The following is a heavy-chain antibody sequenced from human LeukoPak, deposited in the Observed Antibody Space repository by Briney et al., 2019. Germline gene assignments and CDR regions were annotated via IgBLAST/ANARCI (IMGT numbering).Heavy chain of an antibody. D-gene: IGHD2-2*01. CDR2: INAGNGNI. CDR1: GYTFRNCG. Sequence: ASVKVSCKASGYTFRNCGVHWVRQAPGQRLEWMGWINAGNGNIKYSQKFQGRVTITGDTSASTAYLELSSLRSEDTAIYYCARGYCSTTSCYMDVWGQGTTVTISS. J-gene: IGHJ6*02. CDR3: ARGYCSTTSCYMDV. V-gene: IGHV1-3*01.